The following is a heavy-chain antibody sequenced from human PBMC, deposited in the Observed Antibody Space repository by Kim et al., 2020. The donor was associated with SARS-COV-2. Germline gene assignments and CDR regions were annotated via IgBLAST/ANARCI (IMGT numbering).Heavy chain of an antibody. CDR2: INAGNGNT. Sequence: ASVKVSCKASGYTFTSYAMHWVRQAPGQRLEWMGWINAGNGNTKYSQKFQGRVTITRDTSASTAYMELSSLRSEDTAVYYCARGFNYGSGPEPPDYWGQGTLVTVSS. CDR3: ARGFNYGSGPEPPDY. V-gene: IGHV1-3*01. D-gene: IGHD3-10*01. CDR1: GYTFTSYA. J-gene: IGHJ4*02.